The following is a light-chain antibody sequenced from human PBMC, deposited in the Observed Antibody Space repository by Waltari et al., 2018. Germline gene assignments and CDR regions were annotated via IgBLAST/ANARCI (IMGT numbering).Light chain of an antibody. V-gene: IGLV2-14*01. CDR1: SSDVGGYNY. CDR2: DVS. Sequence: QSALTQPASVSGSPGQSITISCTGTSSDVGGYNYVSWYQQHPGKAPKLMIYDVSKRPSGVSNRFSGSKSGNTASLTISGLQAEDEADYYCSSYTSSRVFGGGTKLTVL. J-gene: IGLJ3*02. CDR3: SSYTSSRV.